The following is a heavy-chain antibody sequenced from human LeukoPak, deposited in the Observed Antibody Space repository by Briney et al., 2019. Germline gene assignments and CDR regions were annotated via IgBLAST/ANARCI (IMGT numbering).Heavy chain of an antibody. D-gene: IGHD2-21*01. V-gene: IGHV3-15*07. CDR2: IKPKTDDETT. Sequence: GGSLRLSCAASGFTFSNAYMNWVRQAPGKGLEWVGRIKPKTDDETTEYAAPVKVRFSISRDDSKSMMYLQMNSLKTEDTAVYYCITPLPYSAQGGQGTLVTVSS. CDR3: ITPLPYSAQ. J-gene: IGHJ4*02. CDR1: GFTFSNAY.